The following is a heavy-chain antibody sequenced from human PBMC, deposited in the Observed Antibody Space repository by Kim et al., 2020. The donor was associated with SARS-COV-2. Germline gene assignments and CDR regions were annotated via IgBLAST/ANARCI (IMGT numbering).Heavy chain of an antibody. CDR1: GYTFTSYA. J-gene: IGHJ6*02. V-gene: IGHV7-4-1*02. CDR2: INTNTGNP. CDR3: ARDLFSRGSWYSWYYYYGMDV. D-gene: IGHD6-13*01. Sequence: ASVTVSCKASGYTFTSYAMNWVRQAPGQGLEWMGWINTNTGNPTYAQGFTGRFVFSLDTSVSTAYLQISSLKAEDTAVYYCARDLFSRGSWYSWYYYYGMDVWAKGPRSPSP.